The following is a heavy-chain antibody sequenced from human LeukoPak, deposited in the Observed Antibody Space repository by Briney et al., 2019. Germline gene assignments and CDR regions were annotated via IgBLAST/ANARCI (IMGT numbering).Heavy chain of an antibody. J-gene: IGHJ4*02. Sequence: PSETLSLTCSVSSGSVSSGSYYWSWIRQPPGKGLEWIGYIYYSGSTTYNPSLKSRVSMSVDTSKNNFSLKLSSVTAADTAVYYCARVPISTTARGYCDYWAQGPLVTVSS. CDR3: ARVPISTTARGYCDY. CDR1: SGSVSSGSYY. CDR2: IYYSGST. D-gene: IGHD4-17*01. V-gene: IGHV4-61*03.